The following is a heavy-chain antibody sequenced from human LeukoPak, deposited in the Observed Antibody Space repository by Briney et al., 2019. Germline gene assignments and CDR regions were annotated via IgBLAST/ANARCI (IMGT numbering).Heavy chain of an antibody. D-gene: IGHD3-16*01. Sequence: QPGGSLRLSCAASGFTVSSNYMSWVRQAPGKGLAWVAVIYSVGSTYYADSVKGRFTISRDNSKNTLYLQMTSLRDENTAVYYSSRDLGGGAYDYWGQGTLVTV. J-gene: IGHJ4*02. CDR3: SRDLGGGAYDY. CDR1: GFTVSSNY. V-gene: IGHV3-66*01. CDR2: IYSVGST.